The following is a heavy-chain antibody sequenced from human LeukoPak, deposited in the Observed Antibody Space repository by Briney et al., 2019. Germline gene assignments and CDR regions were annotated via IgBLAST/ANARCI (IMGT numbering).Heavy chain of an antibody. J-gene: IGHJ1*01. CDR2: VNPNSGDT. CDR3: ARGADAEYFQH. Sequence: SSVNDSCQASGYTFTGYYIHGVGQAPGQGVAGMGWVNPNSGDTSYAQKSQARATTTRDTTISTAYMDPSSLRSDDTAVYYCARGADAEYFQHWGQGTLVTVSS. CDR1: GYTFTGYY. V-gene: IGHV1-2*02.